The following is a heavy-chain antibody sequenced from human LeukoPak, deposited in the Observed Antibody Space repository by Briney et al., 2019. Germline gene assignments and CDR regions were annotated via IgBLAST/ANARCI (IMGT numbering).Heavy chain of an antibody. CDR1: GGSFSRYA. CDR2: ITPIFGTA. Sequence: ASVKVSCKASGGSFSRYAISWVRRAPGQGLEWMGGITPIFGTANYAQKFQGRVTITADESTRTAYMELRTLRSEDTAIYYCARSSGDTGSYYYVYWGRGTPVTVSS. D-gene: IGHD3-22*01. CDR3: ARSSGDTGSYYYVY. J-gene: IGHJ4*02. V-gene: IGHV1-69*13.